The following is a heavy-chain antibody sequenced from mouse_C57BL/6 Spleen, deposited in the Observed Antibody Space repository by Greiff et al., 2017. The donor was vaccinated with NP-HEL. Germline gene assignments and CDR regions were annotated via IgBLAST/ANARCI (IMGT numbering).Heavy chain of an antibody. CDR2: INPSNGGT. V-gene: IGHV1-53*01. J-gene: IGHJ4*01. D-gene: IGHD1-1*01. Sequence: QVQLKQPGTELVKPGASVKLSCKASGYTFTSYWMHWVKQRPGQGLEWIGNINPSNGGTNYNEKFKSKATLTVDKSSSTAYMQLSSLTSEDSAVYYCAITTVVATDAMDYWGQGTSVTVSS. CDR3: AITTVVATDAMDY. CDR1: GYTFTSYW.